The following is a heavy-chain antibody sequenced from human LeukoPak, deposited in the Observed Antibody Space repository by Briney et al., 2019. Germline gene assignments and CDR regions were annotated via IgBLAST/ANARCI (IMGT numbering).Heavy chain of an antibody. V-gene: IGHV4-61*09. J-gene: IGHJ3*02. D-gene: IGHD2-2*01. CDR3: ARDDWTYCSSTTCPDAYI. CDR2: IYTSEST. CDR1: GGSVSSGTYY. Sequence: MASQTLSLTCTVSGGSVSSGTYYGSWIRQPAGKGLEWIGHIYTSESTNYNPSLTSRVTISVDTSKNQFSLKLTSVTAADTAVYYCARDDWTYCSSTTCPDAYIWGQGTMVTVSS.